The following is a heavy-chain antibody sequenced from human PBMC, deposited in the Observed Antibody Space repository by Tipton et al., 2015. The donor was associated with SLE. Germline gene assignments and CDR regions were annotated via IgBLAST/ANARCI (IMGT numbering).Heavy chain of an antibody. D-gene: IGHD3-3*01. CDR2: IYTSGYT. CDR3: ARGFFWSGYDAFDI. V-gene: IGHV4-61*02. CDR1: GGSISSGSYY. Sequence: TLSLTCSVSGGSISSGSYYWSWIRQPVGKGLEWIGLIYTSGYTSYNPSLKSRVTISVDTSKNQFSLKLSSVTAADTAVYYCARGFFWSGYDAFDIWGQGTMVTVSS. J-gene: IGHJ3*02.